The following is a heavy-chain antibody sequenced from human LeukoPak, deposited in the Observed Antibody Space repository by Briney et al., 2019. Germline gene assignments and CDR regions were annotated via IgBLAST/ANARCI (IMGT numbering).Heavy chain of an antibody. CDR2: MNPNSGNT. J-gene: IGHJ4*02. CDR1: GYTFTTQY. D-gene: IGHD4-11*01. V-gene: IGHV1-8*03. CDR3: ARGADYPWP. Sequence: GTSVKVSCKASGYTFTTQYIHWVRQATGQGLEWMGWMNPNSGNTGYAQKFQGRVTITRNTSITTAYMELRSLRSDDTAVYYCARGADYPWPWGQGTLVTVSS.